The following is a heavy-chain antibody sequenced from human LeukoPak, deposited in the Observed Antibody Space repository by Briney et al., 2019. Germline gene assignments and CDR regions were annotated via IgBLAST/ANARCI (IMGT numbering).Heavy chain of an antibody. CDR1: GFTFSYYG. CDR3: TRDADTSGHYDIFDI. V-gene: IGHV3-33*01. D-gene: IGHD6-19*01. Sequence: GGSVRLSCATSGFTFSYYGIHWVRQAPGRGLEWVAVMWSDGIRKYYTDSVKGRFTVTRDTSKNTQYLEMSSLRVEDTAVYYCTRDADTSGHYDIFDIWGQGTMVTVSS. CDR2: MWSDGIRK. J-gene: IGHJ3*02.